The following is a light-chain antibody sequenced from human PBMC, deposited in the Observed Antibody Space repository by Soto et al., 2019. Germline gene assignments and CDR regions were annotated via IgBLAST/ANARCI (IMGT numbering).Light chain of an antibody. V-gene: IGKV1-5*01. CDR1: QSVSSW. J-gene: IGKJ1*01. CDR3: QQYNSQWT. CDR2: DVS. Sequence: DIQMTHSPSTLSASVGDRVTITFRSSQSVSSWLAWYPQKPGKAPKLLIYDVSSLESGVPSRFSGSGPGTEFTLTISSLQPDDFATYYCQQYNSQWTFGQGTKVDIK.